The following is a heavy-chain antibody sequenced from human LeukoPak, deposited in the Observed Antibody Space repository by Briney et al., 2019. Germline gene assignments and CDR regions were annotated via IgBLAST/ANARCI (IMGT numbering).Heavy chain of an antibody. CDR3: ARAQSITTPHGPVDWFDP. CDR2: IYHSGST. CDR1: GYSISSGYY. J-gene: IGHJ5*02. Sequence: SETLSLTCAVSGYSISSGYYWGWIRQPPGKGLEWIGSIYHSGSTYYNPSLKSRVTISVDTSKNQFSLKLSSVTAADTAVYYCARAQSITTPHGPVDWFDPWGQGTLVTVSS. V-gene: IGHV4-38-2*01. D-gene: IGHD3-10*01.